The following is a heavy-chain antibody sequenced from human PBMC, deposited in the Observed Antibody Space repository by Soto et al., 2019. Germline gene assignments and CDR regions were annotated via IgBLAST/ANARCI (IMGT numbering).Heavy chain of an antibody. CDR1: GYSFTSYW. CDR2: IYPGDSDT. Sequence: GESLKISCKGSGYSFTSYWIGWVRQMPGKGLEWMGIIYPGDSDTRYGPSFQGQVTISADKSISTAYLQWSSLKASDTAMYYCARLNSPGATYYYYYGMDVWGQGTTVTVSS. V-gene: IGHV5-51*01. D-gene: IGHD1-26*01. CDR3: ARLNSPGATYYYYYGMDV. J-gene: IGHJ6*02.